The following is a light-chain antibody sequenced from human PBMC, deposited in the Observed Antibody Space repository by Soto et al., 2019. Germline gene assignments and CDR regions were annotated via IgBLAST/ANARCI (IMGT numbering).Light chain of an antibody. V-gene: IGKV4-1*01. J-gene: IGKJ1*01. CDR1: QSVLYSSNNKNY. CDR3: QQYYDTPWT. CDR2: WAS. Sequence: DIVMTQSPESLAVSLGERATNNCKSSQSVLYSSNNKNYLAWYQQKPGQPPKLLIYWASTRESGVPDRFSGSGSGTDFTLTISSLQAEDVAVYYCQQYYDTPWTFGQGTKVEIK.